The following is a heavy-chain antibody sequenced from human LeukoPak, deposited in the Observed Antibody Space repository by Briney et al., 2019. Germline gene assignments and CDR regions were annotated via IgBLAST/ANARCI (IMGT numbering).Heavy chain of an antibody. V-gene: IGHV4-39*07. D-gene: IGHD6-13*01. Sequence: SETLSLTCTVSGGSISSSSYYWGWIRQPPGKGLEWIGSIYYSGSTYYNPSLKSRVTISVDTSKNQFSPKLSSVTAADTAVYYCARRSSSSWKNAFDIWGQGTMVTVTS. CDR2: IYYSGST. CDR1: GGSISSSSYY. CDR3: ARRSSSSWKNAFDI. J-gene: IGHJ3*02.